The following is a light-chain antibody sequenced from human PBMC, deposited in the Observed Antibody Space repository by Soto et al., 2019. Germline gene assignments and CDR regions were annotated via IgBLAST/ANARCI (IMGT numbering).Light chain of an antibody. CDR3: QQSYSTPPT. CDR2: AAS. Sequence: DIQMTQSPSSLSASVGDRVTITCRASQSISTYLNWYQQTPGKAPKLLIYAASSLQSGVPSRFSGSGSGTDSTLTISSLHPEDSATYYCQQSYSTPPTFGQGTKV. V-gene: IGKV1-39*01. CDR1: QSISTY. J-gene: IGKJ1*01.